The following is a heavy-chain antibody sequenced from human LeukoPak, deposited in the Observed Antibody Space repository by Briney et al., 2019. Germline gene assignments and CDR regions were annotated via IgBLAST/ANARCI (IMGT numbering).Heavy chain of an antibody. CDR2: IKQDGSEK. Sequence: GGPLRLSCAASGFTVSSNYMSWVRQAPGKGLEWVANIKQDGSEKYYVDSVKGRFTISRDNAKNSLYLQMNSLRAEDTAVYYCARRIWQYYFDYWGQGTLVTVSS. J-gene: IGHJ4*02. D-gene: IGHD3-16*01. CDR1: GFTVSSNY. V-gene: IGHV3-7*01. CDR3: ARRIWQYYFDY.